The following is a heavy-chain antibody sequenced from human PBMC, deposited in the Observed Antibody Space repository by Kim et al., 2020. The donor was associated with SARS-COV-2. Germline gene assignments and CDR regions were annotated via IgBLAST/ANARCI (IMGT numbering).Heavy chain of an antibody. V-gene: IGHV3-48*02. Sequence: GGSLRLSCAASGFTFSSYSMNWVRQAPGKGLEWVSYISSSSSTIYYADSVKGRFTISRDNAKNSLYLQMNSLRDEDTAVYYCARVHSSGWTLGYYYGMDVWGQGTTVTVSS. CDR1: GFTFSSYS. D-gene: IGHD6-19*01. J-gene: IGHJ6*02. CDR3: ARVHSSGWTLGYYYGMDV. CDR2: ISSSSSTI.